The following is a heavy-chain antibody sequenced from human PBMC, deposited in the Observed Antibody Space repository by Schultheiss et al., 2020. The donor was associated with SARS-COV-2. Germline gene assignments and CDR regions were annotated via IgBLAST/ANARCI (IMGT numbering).Heavy chain of an antibody. D-gene: IGHD2-8*02. V-gene: IGHV4-61*01. CDR2: ISYTGST. CDR3: ARAPYCTGGICYSDY. CDR1: GASISSGSHY. Sequence: SQTLSLTCTVSGASISSGSHYWSWIRQPPGKGLEWIGYISYTGSTNYNPSLKSRVTISVDTSKNQFSLQLTSVTAADTAVYFCARAPYCTGGICYSDYWGQGTLVTVSS. J-gene: IGHJ4*02.